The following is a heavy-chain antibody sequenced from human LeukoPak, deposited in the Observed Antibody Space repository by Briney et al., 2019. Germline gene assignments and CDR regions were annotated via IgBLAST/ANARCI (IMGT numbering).Heavy chain of an antibody. Sequence: GGSLRLSCAASGFTLSSYEMNWVRQAPGKGLEWVSYISSSGSTIYYADSVKGRFTISRDNAKNSLYLQMNSLRAEDTAVYYCARVMVRGVNPIDYWGQGTLVTVSS. CDR2: ISSSGSTI. CDR1: GFTLSSYE. CDR3: ARVMVRGVNPIDY. V-gene: IGHV3-48*03. D-gene: IGHD3-10*01. J-gene: IGHJ4*02.